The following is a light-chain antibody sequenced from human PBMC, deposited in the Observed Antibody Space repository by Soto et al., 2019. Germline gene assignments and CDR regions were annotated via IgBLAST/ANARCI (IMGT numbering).Light chain of an antibody. Sequence: DIQMTQSPSSLSASVGDRVTITCRASQEISNHLAWFQQKPGKPPKSLIYGASSLQSGVPSKFSGSVSGTDLTFTISSLQPEDFATYYCQQYHNYPVTFGGGTKVEI. J-gene: IGKJ4*01. CDR1: QEISNH. CDR2: GAS. V-gene: IGKV1-16*02. CDR3: QQYHNYPVT.